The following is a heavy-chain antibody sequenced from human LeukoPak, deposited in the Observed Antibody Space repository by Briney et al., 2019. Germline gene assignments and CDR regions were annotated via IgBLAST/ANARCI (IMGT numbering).Heavy chain of an antibody. D-gene: IGHD2-15*01. CDR1: GFTFSSYG. J-gene: IGHJ4*02. V-gene: IGHV3-23*01. Sequence: PGGSLRLSCAASGFTFSSYGMSWVRQAPGKGLEWVSAISGSGGSTYYADSVKGRFTISRDNSKNTLYLQMNSLRAEDTAVYYCAKDCSGGSCSGLWGQGTLVTVSS. CDR3: AKDCSGGSCSGL. CDR2: ISGSGGST.